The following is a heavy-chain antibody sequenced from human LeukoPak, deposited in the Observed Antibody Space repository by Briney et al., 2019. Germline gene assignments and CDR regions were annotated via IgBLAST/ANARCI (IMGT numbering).Heavy chain of an antibody. J-gene: IGHJ4*02. D-gene: IGHD2-15*01. CDR1: GGTFSSYT. CDR3: ARSCSGGSCYESDFDY. V-gene: IGHV1-69*02. CDR2: IIPILGIA. Sequence: SVKVSCKASGGTFSSYTISWVRQAPGQGLEWMGRIIPILGIANYAQKFQGRVTITADKSTSTAYMELSSLRSEDTAVYYCARSCSGGSCYESDFDYWGQGTLVTVSS.